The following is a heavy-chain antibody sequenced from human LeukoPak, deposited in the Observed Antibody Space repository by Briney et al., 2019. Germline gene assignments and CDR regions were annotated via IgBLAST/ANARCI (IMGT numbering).Heavy chain of an antibody. CDR1: GGSISSSSYY. CDR2: IYYSGNT. J-gene: IGHJ6*03. V-gene: IGHV4-39*01. Sequence: PSETLSLTCTVSGGSISSSSYYWGWIRQSPGKGREWIGYIYYSGNTYYNPSLKSRITISVDTSKNQFSLRLSSVTAADTAMCYCARHSYTKYRGVNWCYMDVWGKGTTVTVSS. CDR3: ARHSYTKYRGVNWCYMDV. D-gene: IGHD2-2*01.